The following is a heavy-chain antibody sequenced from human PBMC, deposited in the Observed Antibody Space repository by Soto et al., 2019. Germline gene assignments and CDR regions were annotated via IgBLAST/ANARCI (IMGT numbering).Heavy chain of an antibody. D-gene: IGHD2-2*01. CDR1: GYSFTSYW. V-gene: IGHV5-51*01. CDR2: IYPGDSDT. J-gene: IGHJ6*02. CDR3: ARSPGYCSSTSCYEDYYGMDV. Sequence: GESLKISCKGSGYSFTSYWIGWVRQMPGKGLEWMGIIYPGDSDTRYSPSFQGQVTISADKSISTAYLQWSSLKASDTAMYYCARSPGYCSSTSCYEDYYGMDVWGQGTTVTVSS.